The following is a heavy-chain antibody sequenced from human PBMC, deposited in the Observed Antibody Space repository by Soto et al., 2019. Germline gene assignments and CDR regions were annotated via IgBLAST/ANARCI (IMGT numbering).Heavy chain of an antibody. CDR3: ARDVAMPTGLGLGY. J-gene: IGHJ4*02. V-gene: IGHV3-30*03. CDR1: GFAFTNYG. CDR2: ISNDGSKK. D-gene: IGHD3-9*01. Sequence: GGSLRLSCAASGFAFTNYGIHWVRQAPGKGLEWVAHISNDGSKKFYGDSVKGRFAISRDNSENTVYLQMTSLRPDDTAVFYCARDVAMPTGLGLGYWGQGTLVTVSS.